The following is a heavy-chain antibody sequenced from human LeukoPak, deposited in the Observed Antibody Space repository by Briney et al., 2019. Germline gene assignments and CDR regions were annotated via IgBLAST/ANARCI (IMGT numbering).Heavy chain of an antibody. CDR3: ARAYSSSWYIFDY. CDR2: ISYDGSNK. J-gene: IGHJ4*02. V-gene: IGHV3-30-3*01. CDR1: GLTFSSYA. Sequence: GGSLRLSCAASGLTFSSYAMHWVRQAPGKGLEWVAVISYDGSNKYYADSVKGRFTISRDNSKNTLYLQMNSLRAEDTAVYYCARAYSSSWYIFDYWGQGTLVTVSS. D-gene: IGHD6-13*01.